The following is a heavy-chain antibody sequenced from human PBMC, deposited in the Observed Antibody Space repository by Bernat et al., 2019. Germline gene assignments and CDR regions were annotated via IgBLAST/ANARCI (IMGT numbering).Heavy chain of an antibody. V-gene: IGHV3-23*01. D-gene: IGHD1-7*01. CDR2: ISGNGIDT. J-gene: IGHJ4*02. CDR3: AKSATGTTFGSHY. CDR1: GFTFINHA. Sequence: EVQLMESGGGLLQPGGSLRLSCAAPGFTFINHAMNWVHQAPGKGLEWVSGISGNGIDTYYADSVKGRFTSSRDNAKNTMYLQLNSLRAEDTAVYYCAKSATGTTFGSHYWGQGTLVTVSS.